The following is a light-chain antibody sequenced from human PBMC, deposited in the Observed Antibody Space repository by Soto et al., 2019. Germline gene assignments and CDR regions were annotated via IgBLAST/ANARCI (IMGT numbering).Light chain of an antibody. Sequence: SYELTQSPSVSVAPGQTARIACGGNNIGSKSVHWYRQKSGQAPVLVVYDDNKRPSGIPERISGSNSGNTATLTITRVEAGDEADYYCQVWESSSDHLVFGGGTKLTVL. CDR2: DDN. V-gene: IGLV3-21*02. CDR1: NIGSKS. J-gene: IGLJ3*02. CDR3: QVWESSSDHLV.